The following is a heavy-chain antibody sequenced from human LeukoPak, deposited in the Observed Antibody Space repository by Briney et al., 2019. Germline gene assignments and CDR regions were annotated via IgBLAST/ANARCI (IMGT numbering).Heavy chain of an antibody. V-gene: IGHV3-21*01. Sequence: PGGSLRLSCAASGFTFSSYSMHWVRQAPGKGLEWVSSISSSSSYIYYADSVKGRFTISRDNAKNSLYLQMSSLRAEDTAVYYCARLAAMGFDYWGQGTLVTVSS. CDR3: ARLAAMGFDY. D-gene: IGHD5-18*01. CDR1: GFTFSSYS. CDR2: ISSSSSYI. J-gene: IGHJ4*02.